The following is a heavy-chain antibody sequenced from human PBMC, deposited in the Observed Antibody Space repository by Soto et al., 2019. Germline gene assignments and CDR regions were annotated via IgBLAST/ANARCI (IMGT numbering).Heavy chain of an antibody. CDR2: IIPTIGTT. Sequence: QVQLVQSGAEVKKPGSSVKVSCKASGDTFTIFAISWVRQAPGQGLEWMGGIIPTIGTTNYAQRFQGRITITWDESTGTAYMELSSLKSEDTAVYYCARDLGSGSDPGDYWGQGTLVTVSS. V-gene: IGHV1-69*05. D-gene: IGHD5-12*01. J-gene: IGHJ4*02. CDR3: ARDLGSGSDPGDY. CDR1: GDTFTIFA.